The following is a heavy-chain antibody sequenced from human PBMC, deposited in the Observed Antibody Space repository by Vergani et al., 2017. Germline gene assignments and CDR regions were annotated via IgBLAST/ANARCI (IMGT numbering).Heavy chain of an antibody. CDR1: GFTVSSNY. CDR3: ARESRGCGSCRLFDY. V-gene: IGHV3-53*01. D-gene: IGHD2-15*01. CDR2: IYSGGST. J-gene: IGHJ4*02. Sequence: EVQLVESGGGLIQPGGSLRLSCAASGFTVSSNYMSWVRQAPGKGLEWVSVIYSGGSTYYADSVKGQFTISRDNSKNTLYLQMNSLRAEDTAVYYCARESRGCGSCRLFDYWGQGTLVTVSS.